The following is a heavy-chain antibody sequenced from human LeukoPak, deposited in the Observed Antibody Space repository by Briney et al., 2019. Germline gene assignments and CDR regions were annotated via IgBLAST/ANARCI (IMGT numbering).Heavy chain of an antibody. V-gene: IGHV1-3*01. J-gene: IGHJ4*02. D-gene: IGHD2-21*02. CDR2: INVGNANT. Sequence: ASVKVSCKASGNTFTTYAIHWVRQAPGQGLEWMGWINVGNANTRYSQKFQGRVTITRDTSASTAYIEMSSLRSEDTAVYYCARAYCGGDCYNDYWGQGTLVTVSS. CDR3: ARAYCGGDCYNDY. CDR1: GNTFTTYA.